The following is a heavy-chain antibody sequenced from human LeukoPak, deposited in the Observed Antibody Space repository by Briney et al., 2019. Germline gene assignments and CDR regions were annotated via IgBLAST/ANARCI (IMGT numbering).Heavy chain of an antibody. CDR2: IYPGDSDT. V-gene: IGHV5-51*01. J-gene: IGHJ6*04. D-gene: IGHD2-2*01. CDR1: GYSFTSYW. Sequence: GASLQISCKGSGYSFTSYWIGWVRPLPGKGLEWMGIIYPGDSDTRYSPSFQGQVTISADKSISTAYLQWSSLKASDTAMYYCARGYCSSTSCYAPYYGMDVWGKGTTVTVSS. CDR3: ARGYCSSTSCYAPYYGMDV.